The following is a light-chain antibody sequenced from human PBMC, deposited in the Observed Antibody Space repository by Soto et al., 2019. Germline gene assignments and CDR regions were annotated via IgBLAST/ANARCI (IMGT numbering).Light chain of an antibody. CDR1: QSVSSSY. CDR3: QQYGSSPST. V-gene: IGKV3-20*01. CDR2: GAS. J-gene: IGKJ5*01. Sequence: SPGERATLSCRASQSVSSSYLAWYQQKPGQAPRLLIYGASNRATGIPDRFSGSGSGTDFTLTISRLEPEDFAVYYCQQYGSSPSTFGQGTRLEIK.